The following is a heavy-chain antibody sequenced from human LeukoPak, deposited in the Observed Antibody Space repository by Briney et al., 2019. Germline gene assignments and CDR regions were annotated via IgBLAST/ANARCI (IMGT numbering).Heavy chain of an antibody. CDR3: AKQSAGSAAWYSLHYDF. Sequence: GGSLRLSCAASGFTLSSYAMTWVRQAPGRGLEWVSSVDGGGGGTYYADSVKGRFTIFRDNSKDTLYLQMNGLRAEDTAVYFCAKQSAGSAAWYSLHYDFWGQGTLVTVSS. CDR1: GFTLSSYA. J-gene: IGHJ4*02. V-gene: IGHV3-23*01. D-gene: IGHD6-13*01. CDR2: VDGGGGGT.